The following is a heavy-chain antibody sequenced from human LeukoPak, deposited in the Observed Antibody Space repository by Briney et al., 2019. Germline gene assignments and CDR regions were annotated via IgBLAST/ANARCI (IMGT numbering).Heavy chain of an antibody. CDR1: GFTVSSNY. Sequence: PGGSLRLSCAASGFTVSSNYMSWVRQAPGKGLEWVSVIYSGASTYYADSVKGRFTISRDNSKNTLYLQMNSLGAEDTAVYYRARANWNYPFDYWGQGTLVTVSS. J-gene: IGHJ4*02. V-gene: IGHV3-53*01. CDR2: IYSGAST. CDR3: ARANWNYPFDY. D-gene: IGHD1-7*01.